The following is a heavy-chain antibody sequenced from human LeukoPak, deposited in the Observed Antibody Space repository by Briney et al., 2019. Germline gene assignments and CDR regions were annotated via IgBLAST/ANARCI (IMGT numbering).Heavy chain of an antibody. Sequence: GGSLRLSCAASGSTFSDHGMHWVRQAPGKGLEWVAVIWNDGSQKYYADSVKGRFTISRDNSKNTLYLQMNSLRAEDTAVYYCARDKGPYYFDQWGQGTLLTVSS. CDR3: ARDKGPYYFDQ. J-gene: IGHJ4*02. V-gene: IGHV3-33*01. CDR1: GSTFSDHG. CDR2: IWNDGSQK.